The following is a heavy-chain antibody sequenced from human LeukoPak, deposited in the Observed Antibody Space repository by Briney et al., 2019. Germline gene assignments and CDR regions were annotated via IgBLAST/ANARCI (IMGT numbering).Heavy chain of an antibody. Sequence: ASVNVSCKASGYTFTSYYMHWVRQAPGQGLEWMGIINPSGGSTSYAQKFQGRVTMTRDTSTSTVYMELSSLRSEDTAVYYCARDRSSYYYGSGSYYYYGMDVWGQGTTVTVSS. CDR2: INPSGGST. CDR1: GYTFTSYY. D-gene: IGHD3-10*01. V-gene: IGHV1-46*01. J-gene: IGHJ6*02. CDR3: ARDRSSYYYGSGSYYYYGMDV.